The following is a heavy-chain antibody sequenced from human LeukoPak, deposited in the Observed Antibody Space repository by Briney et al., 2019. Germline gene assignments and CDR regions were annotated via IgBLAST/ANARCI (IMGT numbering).Heavy chain of an antibody. D-gene: IGHD3-10*01. J-gene: IGHJ3*02. Sequence: PSQTLSLTCAVSGGSISSGGSSWSWIRQPPGKGLEWIGYIYHSGSTYYNPSLKSRVTISVDRSKNQFSLKLSSVTAADTAVYYCARGQITIVRGVIITHDAFDIWGQGTMVTVSS. CDR2: IYHSGST. V-gene: IGHV4-30-2*01. CDR3: ARGQITIVRGVIITHDAFDI. CDR1: GGSISSGGSS.